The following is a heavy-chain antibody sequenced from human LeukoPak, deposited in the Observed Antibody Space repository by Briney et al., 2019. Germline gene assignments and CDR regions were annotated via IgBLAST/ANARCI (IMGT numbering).Heavy chain of an antibody. CDR3: ARGLGY. Sequence: NSSETLSLTCAVYGGSFSGYYWSWIRQPPGKGLEWIGEINHSGSTNYNPSLKSRVTISVDTSKNQFSLKLSSVTAADTAVYYCARGLGYWGQGTLVTVSS. CDR2: INHSGST. J-gene: IGHJ4*02. CDR1: GGSFSGYY. V-gene: IGHV4-34*01.